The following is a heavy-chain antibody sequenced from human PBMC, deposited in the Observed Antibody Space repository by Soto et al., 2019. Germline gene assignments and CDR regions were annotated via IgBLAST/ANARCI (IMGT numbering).Heavy chain of an antibody. CDR2: ISYDGSNQ. J-gene: IGHJ4*02. CDR1: GFSFNTYG. V-gene: IGHV3-30*18. D-gene: IGHD2-21*01. Sequence: QVQLVESGGAAVQPGKSLRLSCAASGFSFNTYGRYWVRQAPGTGLEWVAAISYDGSNQYHADSVKGRFTISRDNSKSTLYLQINSLRVEDTAVYYCAKDIVKSTYGACDYWGQGALVTVSS. CDR3: AKDIVKSTYGACDY.